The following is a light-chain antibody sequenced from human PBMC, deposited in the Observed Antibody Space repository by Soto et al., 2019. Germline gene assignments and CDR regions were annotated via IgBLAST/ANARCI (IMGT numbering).Light chain of an antibody. Sequence: EIVLTQSPGTLSLSPGARATLSCRASQSVSSNYLAWYQQRPGQGPRLVIYGASSRATGVPDRFSGSGSGTDFTLTISRLEPEDFAVYYCQQYGNSPITFGQGTRLEIK. CDR2: GAS. V-gene: IGKV3-20*01. CDR3: QQYGNSPIT. CDR1: QSVSSNY. J-gene: IGKJ5*01.